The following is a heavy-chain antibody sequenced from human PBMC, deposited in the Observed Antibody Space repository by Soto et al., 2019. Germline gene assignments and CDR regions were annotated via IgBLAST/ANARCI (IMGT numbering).Heavy chain of an antibody. Sequence: ASVKVSCKASGGTFSSYAISWVRQAPGQGLEWMGGIIPIFGTANYAQKFQGRVTITADESTSTAYMELSSLRSEDTAVYYCARGRPPKYYYYGWGSYRYTSIVYWGQGTLVTVSS. V-gene: IGHV1-69*13. J-gene: IGHJ4*02. CDR1: GGTFSSYA. CDR3: ARGRPPKYYYYGWGSYRYTSIVY. D-gene: IGHD3-16*02. CDR2: IIPIFGTA.